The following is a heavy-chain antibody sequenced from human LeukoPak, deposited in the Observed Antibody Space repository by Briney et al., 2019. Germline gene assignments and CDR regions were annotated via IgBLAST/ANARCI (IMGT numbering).Heavy chain of an antibody. D-gene: IGHD3-22*01. J-gene: IGHJ4*02. CDR3: ANSYYYDSSGYRLDY. CDR2: ISYDGSNK. V-gene: IGHV3-30*18. CDR1: GFTFSSYG. Sequence: GGSLRLSCAASGFTFSSYGMHWGRQAPGKGLEWVAVISYDGSNKYYADSVKGRFTISRDNSKNTLYLQMNSLRAEDTAVYYCANSYYYDSSGYRLDYWGQGTLVTVSS.